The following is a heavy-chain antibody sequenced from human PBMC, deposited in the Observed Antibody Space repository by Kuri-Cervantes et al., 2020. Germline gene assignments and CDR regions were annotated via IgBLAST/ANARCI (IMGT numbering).Heavy chain of an antibody. D-gene: IGHD3-10*01. V-gene: IGHV3-74*01. J-gene: IGHJ3*02. Sequence: GESLKISCAASGFTFSSYWMHWVRQAPGKGLVWVSRINSDGSSTNYADSVKGRFTISRDNSKNTLYLQMNSLRAEDTAVYYCAREYGSGSWVLPDAFDIWGQGTMVTVSS. CDR2: INSDGSST. CDR3: AREYGSGSWVLPDAFDI. CDR1: GFTFSSYW.